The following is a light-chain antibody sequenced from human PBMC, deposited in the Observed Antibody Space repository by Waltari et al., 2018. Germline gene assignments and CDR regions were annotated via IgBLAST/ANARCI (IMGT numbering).Light chain of an antibody. CDR2: GAS. V-gene: IGKV1D-12*01. J-gene: IGKJ3*01. CDR1: QDASTW. Sequence: IQMTQSPSSVSASVGDRVTITCRASQDASTWLAWYQPKPGEAPKLLISGASNLQSGVPSRFSGSRSGTEYTLTISRLQPEDFATYYCQQGSSFPLSFGPGTKVDIK. CDR3: QQGSSFPLS.